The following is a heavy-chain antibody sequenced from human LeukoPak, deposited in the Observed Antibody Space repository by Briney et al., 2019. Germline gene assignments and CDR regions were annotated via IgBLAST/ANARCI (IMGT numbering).Heavy chain of an antibody. CDR1: GFTFSDYA. V-gene: IGHV3-23*01. J-gene: IGHJ3*01. CDR2: IRGTGGTT. CDR3: GKDPNGDYVGAFDF. D-gene: IGHD4-17*01. Sequence: GGSLRLSCAASGFTFSDYALICVRQAPGKGLEWISAIRGTGGTTYYADSVKGRCTISRDNSRNTVYLQMNSLRAEDTALYFCGKDPNGDYVGAFDFWGPGTMVTVSS.